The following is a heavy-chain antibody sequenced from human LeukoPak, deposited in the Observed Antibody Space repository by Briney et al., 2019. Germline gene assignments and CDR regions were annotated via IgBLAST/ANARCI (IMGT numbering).Heavy chain of an antibody. V-gene: IGHV3-30*03. D-gene: IGHD3-16*02. J-gene: IGHJ4*02. Sequence: PGGSLRLSCAASGFTFSSYGMHWVRQAPGKGLEWVAIISYDGSNKYYTDSVKGRFTISRDNTKNTLFLQMNSLRAEDTAVYYCARRRYDYVWGSYHNDYWGQGTLVTVSS. CDR2: ISYDGSNK. CDR1: GFTFSSYG. CDR3: ARRRYDYVWGSYHNDY.